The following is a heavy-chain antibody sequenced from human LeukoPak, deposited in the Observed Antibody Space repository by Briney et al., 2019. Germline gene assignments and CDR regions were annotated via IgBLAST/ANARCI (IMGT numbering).Heavy chain of an antibody. CDR1: GYSISSGYY. D-gene: IGHD5-24*01. V-gene: IGHV4-38-2*02. J-gene: IGHJ4*02. Sequence: KTSETLSLTCTVSGYSISSGYYWGWIRQPPGKGLEWIGSIYYSGSTYYNPSLKSRVTISVDTSKNQFSLKLSSVTAADTAVYYCARPPIFDYWGQGTLVTVSS. CDR2: IYYSGST. CDR3: ARPPIFDY.